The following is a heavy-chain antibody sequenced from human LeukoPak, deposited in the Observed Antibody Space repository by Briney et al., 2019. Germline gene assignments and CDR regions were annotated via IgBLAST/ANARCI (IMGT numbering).Heavy chain of an antibody. CDR2: IYHIGNT. J-gene: IGHJ4*02. CDR3: ARAWGYSCGPDY. CDR1: GGSMSNYY. V-gene: IGHV4-59*01. Sequence: SETLSLTCTVSGGSMSNYYWSWIRQPPGKGLEWIGYIYHIGNTNYNPSLERRLTISIDKSNNQFSLSLSSVTAADTAIYYCARAWGYSCGPDYWGQGTLVIVSS. D-gene: IGHD5-18*01.